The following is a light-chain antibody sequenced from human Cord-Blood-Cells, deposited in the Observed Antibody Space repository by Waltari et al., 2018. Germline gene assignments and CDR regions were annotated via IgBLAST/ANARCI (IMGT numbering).Light chain of an antibody. CDR3: CSYAGSYTLV. V-gene: IGLV2-11*01. CDR2: DVS. J-gene: IGLJ3*02. Sequence: QSALTPPRSVSGSPGQSVTISCTGTSSDVGGYNYVLWYQPHPGKAPKLMIYDVSKRPSGVPDRFSGSKSGNTASLTISGLQAEDEADYYCCSYAGSYTLVFGGGTKLTVL. CDR1: SSDVGGYNY.